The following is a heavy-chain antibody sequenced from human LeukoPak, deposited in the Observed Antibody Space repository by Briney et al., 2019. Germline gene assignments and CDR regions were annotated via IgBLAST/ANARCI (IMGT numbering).Heavy chain of an antibody. D-gene: IGHD1-26*01. CDR2: ISSDGNDK. Sequence: GGSLRLSCAASGVTFSSYGMHWVRQAPGKGLEWVALISSDGNDKLYGDSVKGRFTISRDDSKSTLYLHMNSLRSEDTAVYYCARDRGKTLTRNYYYYYMDVWGKGTTVTVSS. V-gene: IGHV3-30*03. CDR1: GVTFSSYG. CDR3: ARDRGKTLTRNYYYYYMDV. J-gene: IGHJ6*03.